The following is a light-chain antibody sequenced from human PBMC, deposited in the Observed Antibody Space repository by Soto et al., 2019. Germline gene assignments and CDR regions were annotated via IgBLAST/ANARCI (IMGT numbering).Light chain of an antibody. J-gene: IGKJ1*01. Sequence: GDTVTITCRASQTINNWLAWYQQKPGKAPKLLIYDVSTLGSGVPSRFSGSGSGTYFTLTISGLQPDDFGTYYCQQCNTFWTFGQGTKVEIK. CDR3: QQCNTFWT. V-gene: IGKV1-5*01. CDR1: QTINNW. CDR2: DVS.